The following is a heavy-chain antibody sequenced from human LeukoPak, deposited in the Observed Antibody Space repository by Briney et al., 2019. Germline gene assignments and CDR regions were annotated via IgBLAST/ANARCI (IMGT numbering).Heavy chain of an antibody. CDR2: ISSSSSYT. J-gene: IGHJ4*02. CDR3: ARDGGAAAGTFEYYFDY. Sequence: GGSLRLSCVASGFTFSDYYMSWIRQAPGKGLEWVSYISSSSSYTNYADSVKGRFTISRDNAKNSLYLQMNSLRAEDTAVYYCARDGGAAAGTFEYYFDYWGQGTLVTVSS. D-gene: IGHD6-13*01. V-gene: IGHV3-11*06. CDR1: GFTFSDYY.